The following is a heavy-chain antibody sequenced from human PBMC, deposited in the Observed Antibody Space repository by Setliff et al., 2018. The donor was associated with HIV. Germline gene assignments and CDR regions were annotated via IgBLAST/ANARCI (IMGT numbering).Heavy chain of an antibody. D-gene: IGHD2-15*01. CDR2: ISSSGNT. CDR3: ARGGLGVVGAIDY. J-gene: IGHJ4*02. Sequence: PSETLSLTCTVSGGSISSTSYYWGWIRQPPGTGLEWIGSISSSGNTYYNPSLKSRVTTSVDTPKNQFSLNLSSVTAADTAVYYCARGGLGVVGAIDYWSQGTLVTVSS. CDR1: GGSISSTSYY. V-gene: IGHV4-39*01.